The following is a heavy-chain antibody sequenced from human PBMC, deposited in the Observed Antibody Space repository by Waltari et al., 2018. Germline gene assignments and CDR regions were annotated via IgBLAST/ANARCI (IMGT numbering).Heavy chain of an antibody. J-gene: IGHJ3*02. Sequence: QVQLVQSGAEVKKPGSSVKVSCKASGGTFSRYAISWVRQAPGQGLEWMGGIIPIFGTANYAQKFQGRVTITADESTSTAYMELSSLRSEDTAVYYCARGPAAAGFDAFDIWGQGTMVTVSS. CDR1: GGTFSRYA. CDR3: ARGPAAAGFDAFDI. CDR2: IIPIFGTA. D-gene: IGHD6-13*01. V-gene: IGHV1-69*13.